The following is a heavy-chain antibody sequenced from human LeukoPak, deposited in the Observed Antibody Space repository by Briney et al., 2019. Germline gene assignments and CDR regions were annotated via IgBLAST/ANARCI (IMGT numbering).Heavy chain of an antibody. V-gene: IGHV3-30-3*01. CDR3: AKGDSTSCCRGEVY. D-gene: IGHD2-2*01. CDR1: GFTFSSYA. J-gene: IGHJ4*02. Sequence: GGSLRLSCAASGFTFSSYAMHWVRQAPGKGLEWVAVISYDGSNKYYADSVKGRFTISRGNSKNTLYLQMSSLRAEDTAIYYCAKGDSTSCCRGEVYWGQGTLVTVSS. CDR2: ISYDGSNK.